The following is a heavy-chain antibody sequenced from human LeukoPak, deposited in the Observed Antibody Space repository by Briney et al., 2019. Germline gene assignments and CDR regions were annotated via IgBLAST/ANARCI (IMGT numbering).Heavy chain of an antibody. D-gene: IGHD1-1*01. CDR2: IYYSGST. V-gene: IGHV4-31*11. J-gene: IGHJ6*02. CDR1: GGSFSGYY. CDR3: ARDKTGNTYGMDV. Sequence: SETLSLTCAVYGGSFSGYYWSWIRQHPGKGLEWIGYIYYSGSTYYNPSLKSRVTISVDTSKNQFSLKLSSVTAADTAVYYCARDKTGNTYGMDVWGQGTTVTVSS.